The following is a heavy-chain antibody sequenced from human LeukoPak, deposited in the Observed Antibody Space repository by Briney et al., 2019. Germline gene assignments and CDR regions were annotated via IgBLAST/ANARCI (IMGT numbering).Heavy chain of an antibody. V-gene: IGHV1-46*01. CDR1: GYTSTSYY. CDR3: ARDGSSLPEGMDV. J-gene: IGHJ6*02. CDR2: INPSGGST. Sequence: GASVKVSCKASGYTSTSYYMHWVRQAPGQGLEWMGIINPSGGSTSYAQKFQGRVTMTRDTSTSTVYMELSSLRSEDTAVYYCARDGSSLPEGMDVWGQGTTVTVSS. D-gene: IGHD2-2*01.